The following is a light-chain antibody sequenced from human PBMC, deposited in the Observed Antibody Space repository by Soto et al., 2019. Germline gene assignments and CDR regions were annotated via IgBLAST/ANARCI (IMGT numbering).Light chain of an antibody. Sequence: QSVLTQPPSASGTPGQRVTISCSGSSSNIGSNYVYWYQQPPGTAPKLLIYRNNQWPSGAPDRFSGSKSGTSAALAIRGLRSEDESDYYCAARDDSLSGWEVFGTGTKVTVL. CDR1: SSNIGSNY. V-gene: IGLV1-47*01. CDR3: AARDDSLSGWEV. J-gene: IGLJ1*01. CDR2: RNN.